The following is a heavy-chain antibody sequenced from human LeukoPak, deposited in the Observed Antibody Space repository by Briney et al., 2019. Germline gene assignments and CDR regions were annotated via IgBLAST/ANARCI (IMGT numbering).Heavy chain of an antibody. CDR2: ISGSGGST. CDR1: GFTFSSYG. D-gene: IGHD5-12*01. V-gene: IGHV3-23*01. J-gene: IGHJ4*02. CDR3: AKSRSGYDLNDFDY. Sequence: PGGFLRLSCAASGFTFSSYGMSWVRQAPGKGLEWVSAISGSGGSTYYADSVKGRFTISRDNSKNTLYLQMNSLRAEDTAVYYCAKSRSGYDLNDFDYWGQGTLVTVSS.